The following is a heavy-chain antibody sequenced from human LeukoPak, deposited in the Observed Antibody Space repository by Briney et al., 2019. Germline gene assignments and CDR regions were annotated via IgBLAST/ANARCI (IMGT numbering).Heavy chain of an antibody. V-gene: IGHV4-59*01. Sequence: SETLSLTCTASGGSISSNSWSWLRQPPGKGLEWIGYTLNSVNVNSDPSLKSRVSISVDTSRNQCSLKLRSVTAADTAVYYCARDFYGSIDYWGQGILVTVFS. J-gene: IGHJ4*02. CDR2: TLNSVNV. D-gene: IGHD3-10*01. CDR3: ARDFYGSIDY. CDR1: GGSISSNS.